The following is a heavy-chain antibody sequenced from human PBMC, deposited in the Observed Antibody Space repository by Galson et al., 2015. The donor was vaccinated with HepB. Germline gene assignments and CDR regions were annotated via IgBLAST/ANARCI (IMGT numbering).Heavy chain of an antibody. D-gene: IGHD3-10*01. J-gene: IGHJ4*02. CDR1: GFTFSSYA. V-gene: IGHV3-23*01. CDR2: ISASGNSA. CDR3: ASATYSSGPYLV. Sequence: SLRLSCAASGFTFSSYAMTWVRQAPGKGLEWVSGISASGNSAYYADSVKGRLTISRDNSKNTLYLQMSSLRVEDTAIYYCASATYSSGPYLVWGQGTQVTVSS.